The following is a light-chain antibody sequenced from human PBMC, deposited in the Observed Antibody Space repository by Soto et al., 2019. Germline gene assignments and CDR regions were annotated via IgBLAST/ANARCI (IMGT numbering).Light chain of an antibody. V-gene: IGKV1-5*01. Sequence: DIQITQSPSTLSASVGDRVTITCRASQTINSWLAWYQQKPGKAPKVLIFDASSLKTGVPSRFSGSGSGTEFTLTISNLQPDDFAVYYCQQYGSSPWTFGQGTKVDIK. CDR3: QQYGSSPWT. CDR2: DAS. CDR1: QTINSW. J-gene: IGKJ1*01.